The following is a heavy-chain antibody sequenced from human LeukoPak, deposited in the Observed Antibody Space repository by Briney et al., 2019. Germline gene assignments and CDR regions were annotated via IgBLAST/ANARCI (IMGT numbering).Heavy chain of an antibody. V-gene: IGHV3-48*03. Sequence: QPGGSLRLSCAASGFIFSSYEMKWVRQAPGKGLEGVSYISSSGSITYYADSVKGRFTISRDNAKKSLYLKMNSLRAEDTAVYYCARIAVAGMWYFDYWGQGTQVTVSS. J-gene: IGHJ4*01. CDR2: ISSSGSIT. CDR1: GFIFSSYE. D-gene: IGHD6-19*01. CDR3: ARIAVAGMWYFDY.